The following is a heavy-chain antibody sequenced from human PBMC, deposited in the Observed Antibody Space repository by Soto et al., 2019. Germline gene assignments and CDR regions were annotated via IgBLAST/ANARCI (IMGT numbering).Heavy chain of an antibody. CDR3: ARGGGLYDFWSGYSAVGWFDP. V-gene: IGHV4-34*01. Sequence: PSETLSLTCAVYGGSFSGYYWSWIRQPPGKGLEWIGEINHSGSTNYNPSLKSRVTISVDTSKNQFSLKLSSVTAADTAVYYCARGGGLYDFWSGYSAVGWFDPWGQGTLVTVSS. CDR2: INHSGST. J-gene: IGHJ5*02. CDR1: GGSFSGYY. D-gene: IGHD3-3*01.